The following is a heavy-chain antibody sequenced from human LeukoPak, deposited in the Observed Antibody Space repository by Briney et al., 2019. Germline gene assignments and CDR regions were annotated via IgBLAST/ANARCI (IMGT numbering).Heavy chain of an antibody. Sequence: SETLSLTCTVSADSLSSGGHYWAWIRQFPGKGLESIGFIHHSGRSRHNPSLKDRVAISVDTSRKQFAPKLSSVTAADTAMYYCARGGNRFGGFYLDYWGQGIQVIVSS. J-gene: IGHJ4*02. D-gene: IGHD3-10*01. CDR1: ADSLSSGGHY. CDR2: IHHSGRS. CDR3: ARGGNRFGGFYLDY. V-gene: IGHV4-31*03.